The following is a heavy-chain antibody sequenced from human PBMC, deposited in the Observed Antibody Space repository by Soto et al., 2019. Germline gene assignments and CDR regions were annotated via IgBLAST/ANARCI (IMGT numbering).Heavy chain of an antibody. J-gene: IGHJ6*02. V-gene: IGHV3-30*03. Sequence: PGGSLRLSCAASGFTFSSYGMHWVRQAPGKGLEWVAVISYDGSNKYYADSVKGRFTISRDNSKNTLYLQMNSLRAEDTAVYYCAIFRGYGSGSQKYYYYGMDVWGQGTTVTVSS. D-gene: IGHD3-10*01. CDR3: AIFRGYGSGSQKYYYYGMDV. CDR2: ISYDGSNK. CDR1: GFTFSSYG.